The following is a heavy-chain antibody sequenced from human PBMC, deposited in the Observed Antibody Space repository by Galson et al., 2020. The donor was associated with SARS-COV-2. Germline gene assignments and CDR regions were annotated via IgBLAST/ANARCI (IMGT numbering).Heavy chain of an antibody. CDR3: ARDEGIRGYNYGRLYYGMDV. Sequence: NSGGSLRLSCAASGFPFSTYSMNWVRRAPGKGLEWVSSISTSSSYIYYADSVKGRFTISRDNVKKSLYLQMDRLRAEDTAVYYCARDEGIRGYNYGRLYYGMDVWGQGTTVTVSS. D-gene: IGHD5-18*01. J-gene: IGHJ6*02. V-gene: IGHV3-21*01. CDR2: ISTSSSYI. CDR1: GFPFSTYS.